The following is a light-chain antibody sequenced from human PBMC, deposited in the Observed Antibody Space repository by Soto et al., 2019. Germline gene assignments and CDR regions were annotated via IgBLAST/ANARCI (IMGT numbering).Light chain of an antibody. CDR2: DVT. J-gene: IGLJ2*01. CDR3: SSYAGSDTWV. CDR1: SSDVGGYDY. V-gene: IGLV2-11*01. Sequence: QSVLTQPRSVSGSPGQSVTITCTGTSSDVGGYDYVSWCQQHPGKAPKLIIYDVTKRPSGVPDRFSGSKSGITASLTISGLQAEDEADYYCSSYAGSDTWVFGGGTKLTVL.